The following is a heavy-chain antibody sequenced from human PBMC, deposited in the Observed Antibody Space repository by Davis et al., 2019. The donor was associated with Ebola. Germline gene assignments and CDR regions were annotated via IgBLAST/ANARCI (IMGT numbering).Heavy chain of an antibody. CDR1: GYTFTSYG. CDR3: ARGPQTIVVVPASTPNYYGMDV. Sequence: ASVKVSCKASGYTFTSYGISWVRQAPGQGLEWMGWINPNSGGTNYAQKFQGWVTMTRDTSISTAYMKLSRLRSDDTAVYYCARGPQTIVVVPASTPNYYGMDVWGQGTTVTVSS. V-gene: IGHV1-2*04. J-gene: IGHJ6*02. D-gene: IGHD2-2*01. CDR2: INPNSGGT.